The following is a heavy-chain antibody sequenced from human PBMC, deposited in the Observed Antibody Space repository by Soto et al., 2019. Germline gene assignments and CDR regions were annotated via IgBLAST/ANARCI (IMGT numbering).Heavy chain of an antibody. CDR2: ISPYNGYT. CDR1: GYTFTSYG. V-gene: IGHV1-18*01. D-gene: IGHD3-3*01. Sequence: QVQLVQSGAEVKKPGASVKDSCKASGYTFTSYGLSWVRQAPGQGLEWMGWISPYNGYTNYAQKLQGRVTMTTDTSTSTAYMELRSLRSDDTAVYYCARGKDFGVVIPSKTNWFDPWGQGTLVTVSS. CDR3: ARGKDFGVVIPSKTNWFDP. J-gene: IGHJ5*02.